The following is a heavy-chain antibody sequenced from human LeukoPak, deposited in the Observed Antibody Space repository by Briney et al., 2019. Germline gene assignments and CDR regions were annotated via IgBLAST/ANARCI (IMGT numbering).Heavy chain of an antibody. D-gene: IGHD3-22*01. CDR3: AKLPHYYDSSGYYHNDY. J-gene: IGHJ4*02. Sequence: GGTLRLSCAASGFTFSSYGMSWVRQAPGKGLEWVSAISGSGGSTYYADSVKGRFTISRDNSKNTLYLQMNSLRAEDTAVYYCAKLPHYYDSSGYYHNDYWGQGTLVTVSS. CDR2: ISGSGGST. V-gene: IGHV3-23*01. CDR1: GFTFSSYG.